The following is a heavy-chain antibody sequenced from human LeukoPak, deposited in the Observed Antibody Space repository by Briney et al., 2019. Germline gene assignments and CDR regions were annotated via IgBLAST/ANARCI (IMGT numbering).Heavy chain of an antibody. J-gene: IGHJ4*02. CDR3: AVEFLGYGSGSYFDY. D-gene: IGHD3-10*01. Sequence: SETLSLTCTVSGGSISSSSYYWGWIRQPPGKGLEWIGSIYYSGSTYYNPSLKSRVTISVDTSKNQFSLRLSSVTAADTAVYYCAVEFLGYGSGSYFDYWGQGILVTVSS. CDR2: IYYSGST. V-gene: IGHV4-39*01. CDR1: GGSISSSSYY.